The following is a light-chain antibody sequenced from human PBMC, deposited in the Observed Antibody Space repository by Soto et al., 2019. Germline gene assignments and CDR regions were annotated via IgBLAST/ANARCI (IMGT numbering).Light chain of an antibody. J-gene: IGKJ1*01. CDR1: QSVSSSY. CDR2: GAS. Sequence: EILFSQSPGTLSFSPRERATPSCRASQSVSSSYLAWYQQKPGQAPRPLIYGASSRAIGIPDRFSGSGSGTDFTLTISRLEPEDFAVYYCQQYGSSPWTFGQGTKVDIK. V-gene: IGKV3-20*01. CDR3: QQYGSSPWT.